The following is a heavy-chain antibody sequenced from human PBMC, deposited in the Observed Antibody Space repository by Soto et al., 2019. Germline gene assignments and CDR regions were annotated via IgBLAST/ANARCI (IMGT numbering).Heavy chain of an antibody. CDR1: GGSISGSY. CDR2: VYYTGST. V-gene: IGHV4-59*01. D-gene: IGHD6-19*01. Sequence: SETLSLTCSVSGGSISGSYWSWILQSPGKGLEWLGYVYYTGSTNYSPSLRSRVSISVDTSKNEFSLRLSSVTAADTAVYFCARSVAVPGAHIDYWGQGTQVTVSS. CDR3: ARSVAVPGAHIDY. J-gene: IGHJ4*02.